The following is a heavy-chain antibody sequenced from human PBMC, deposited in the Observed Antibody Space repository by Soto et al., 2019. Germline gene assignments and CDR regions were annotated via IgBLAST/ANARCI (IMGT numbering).Heavy chain of an antibody. CDR3: VASLAASGLNWLDP. CDR2: IFASGHT. D-gene: IGHD6-13*01. J-gene: IGHJ5*02. V-gene: IGHV4-4*07. CDR1: GGSISEKY. Sequence: SETLSLTCIVSGGSISEKYWNWVRQPPGKGLEWIGLIFASGHTDYNPSLKSRVTMSVDASKNQFSLRLTSMTAADTAVYYCVASLAASGLNWLDPWGRGTLVTVSS.